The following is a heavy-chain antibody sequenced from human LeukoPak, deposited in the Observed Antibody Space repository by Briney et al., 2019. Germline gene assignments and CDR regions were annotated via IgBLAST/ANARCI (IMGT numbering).Heavy chain of an antibody. V-gene: IGHV4-59*01. CDR1: GGSISYYY. D-gene: IGHD3-9*01. CDR2: IYYTGST. J-gene: IGHJ5*02. Sequence: SETLSLTCTVSGGSISYYYWTWIRQSPGKGLEWIGQIYYTGSTYYNPSLKRRVTISVDTSRNQFSLNLTSVTAADTAVYYCARGGTYNDILSFDPWGQGALVTVSS. CDR3: ARGGTYNDILSFDP.